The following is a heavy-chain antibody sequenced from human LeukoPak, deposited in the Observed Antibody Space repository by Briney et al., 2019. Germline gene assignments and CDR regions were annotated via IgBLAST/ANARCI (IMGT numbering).Heavy chain of an antibody. CDR3: ARGNTVTKVPSWWFDP. J-gene: IGHJ5*02. D-gene: IGHD4-17*01. CDR1: GGSISSYY. Sequence: PSETLSLTCTVSGGSISSYYWSWIRQPPGKGLEWIGYIYYSGSTNYNPSLKSRVTISVDTSKNQSSLKLSSVTAADTAVYYCARGNTVTKVPSWWFDPWGQGTLVTVSS. CDR2: IYYSGST. V-gene: IGHV4-59*01.